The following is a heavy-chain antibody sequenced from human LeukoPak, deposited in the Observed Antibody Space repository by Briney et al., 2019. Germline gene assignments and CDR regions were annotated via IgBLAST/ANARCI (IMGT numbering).Heavy chain of an antibody. CDR1: GYTFTGYY. J-gene: IGHJ4*02. Sequence: ASVKVSCKASGYTFTGYYMHWVRQAPGQGLEWMGWINPNSGGTNYAQKFQGRVTMTRDTFISTAYMELSRLRSDDTAVYYCARDLHDYDYVWGTVDYWGQGTLVTVSS. CDR3: ARDLHDYDYVWGTVDY. CDR2: INPNSGGT. D-gene: IGHD3-16*01. V-gene: IGHV1-2*02.